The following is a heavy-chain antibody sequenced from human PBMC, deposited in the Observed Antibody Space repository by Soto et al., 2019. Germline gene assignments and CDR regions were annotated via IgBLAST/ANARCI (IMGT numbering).Heavy chain of an antibody. V-gene: IGHV1-69*02. D-gene: IGHD3-10*01. J-gene: IGHJ5*02. CDR2: IIPIAAIA. CDR3: ARGSTIVRGAPSWFDP. Sequence: QVQLVQSGAEVKKPGSSVKVSCKASGGTFSRYTINWVRQAPGQGLEWMGRIIPIAAIANYTQKFQGRVTITVDKSSTTAYRELSSLRSDATAVYYCARGSTIVRGAPSWFDPWGQGTLVTVSS. CDR1: GGTFSRYT.